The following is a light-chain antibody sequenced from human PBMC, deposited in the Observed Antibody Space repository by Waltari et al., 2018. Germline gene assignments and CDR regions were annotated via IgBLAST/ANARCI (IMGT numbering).Light chain of an antibody. CDR1: QSVSSN. CDR3: QHQGT. J-gene: IGKJ3*01. V-gene: IGKV3-15*01. Sequence: EIVMTQSPATLSVSPGERATLSCRASQSVSSNLAWYQQKPGQAPRLLIDGASTRATGIPARFSGSGSGTEFTLTISSLQSEDFAVYYCQHQGTFGPGTKVDIK. CDR2: GAS.